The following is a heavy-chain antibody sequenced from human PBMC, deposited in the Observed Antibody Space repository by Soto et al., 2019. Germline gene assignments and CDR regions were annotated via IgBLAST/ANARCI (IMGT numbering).Heavy chain of an antibody. Sequence: GGSLRLSCAASGFAFSSYSMNWVRQAPGKGLEWVSYISSSSSTIYYADSVKGRFTISRDNSKNTLYLQMNSLRAEDTAVYYCASDANYGDYRYKYWGQGTLVTVSS. CDR3: ASDANYGDYRYKY. J-gene: IGHJ4*02. CDR2: ISSSSSTI. V-gene: IGHV3-48*01. D-gene: IGHD4-17*01. CDR1: GFAFSSYS.